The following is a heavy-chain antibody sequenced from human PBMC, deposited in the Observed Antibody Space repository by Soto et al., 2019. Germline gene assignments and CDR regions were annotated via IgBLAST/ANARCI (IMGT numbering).Heavy chain of an antibody. J-gene: IGHJ4*02. CDR1: GFTFGSHA. V-gene: IGHV3-23*01. CDR2: IRGGGGGT. CDR3: ARQVGSTRYHFER. Sequence: GSLRISLAASGFTFGSHAMSWVLPSPGKGLEWVSGIRGGGGGTYYADSLKGRLTISRDNSKSTLYLQMNSLRAEDTAVYYCARQVGSTRYHFERWGQGTLVTVSS. D-gene: IGHD1-26*01.